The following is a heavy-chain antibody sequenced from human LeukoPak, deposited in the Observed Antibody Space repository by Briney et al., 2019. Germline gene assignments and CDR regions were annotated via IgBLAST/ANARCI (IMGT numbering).Heavy chain of an antibody. V-gene: IGHV3-21*01. D-gene: IGHD5-18*01. J-gene: IGHJ3*02. CDR3: ARGRKGYSYGYDGFDI. Sequence: GGSLRLSCAASGFTFSSYSMNWVRQAPGKGLQWVSSISSSSSYIYYADSVKGRFTISRDNAKNSLYLQMNSLRAEDTAVYYCARGRKGYSYGYDGFDIWGQGTMVTVSS. CDR1: GFTFSSYS. CDR2: ISSSSSYI.